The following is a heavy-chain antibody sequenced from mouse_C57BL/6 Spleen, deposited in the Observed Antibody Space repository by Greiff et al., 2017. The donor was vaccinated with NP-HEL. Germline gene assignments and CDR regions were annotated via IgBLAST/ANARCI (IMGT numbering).Heavy chain of an antibody. CDR3: ARDLGGYHYFDY. Sequence: EVQLQESGPGLVKPSQSLSLTCSVTGYSITSGYYWNWIRQFPGNKLEWMGYISYDGSNNYNPSLKNRISITRDTSKNQFFLKLNSVTTEDTATYYCARDLGGYHYFDYWGKGTTLTVSS. CDR2: ISYDGSN. J-gene: IGHJ2*01. V-gene: IGHV3-6*01. CDR1: GYSITSGYY. D-gene: IGHD1-1*02.